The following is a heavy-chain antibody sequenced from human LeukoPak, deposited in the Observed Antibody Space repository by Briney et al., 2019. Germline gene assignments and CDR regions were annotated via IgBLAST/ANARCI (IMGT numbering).Heavy chain of an antibody. CDR2: IRYDGSNK. D-gene: IGHD2-2*02. CDR3: AKDKGKFPEPYLLLYRTIDY. Sequence: GGSLRLSCAASGFTFSSYGMHWVRQAPGKGLEWVAFIRYDGSNKYYADSVKGRFTISRDNSKNTLYLQMNSLRAEDTAVYYCAKDKGKFPEPYLLLYRTIDYWGQGTLVTVSS. CDR1: GFTFSSYG. V-gene: IGHV3-30*02. J-gene: IGHJ4*02.